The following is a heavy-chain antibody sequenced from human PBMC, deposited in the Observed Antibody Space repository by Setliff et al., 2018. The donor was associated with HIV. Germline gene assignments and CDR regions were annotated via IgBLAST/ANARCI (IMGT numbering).Heavy chain of an antibody. CDR1: GGSISSYY. Sequence: NPSETLSLTCNVSGGSISSYYWNWIRQPPGKGLEWIGYIYYSGGTNYNPSLKSRVTISVDRSKNQFSLKLSSVTAADTAVYYCARGLRYFDYWGQGMLVTVSS. CDR3: ARGLRYFDY. D-gene: IGHD3-9*01. J-gene: IGHJ4*02. CDR2: IYYSGGT. V-gene: IGHV4-59*08.